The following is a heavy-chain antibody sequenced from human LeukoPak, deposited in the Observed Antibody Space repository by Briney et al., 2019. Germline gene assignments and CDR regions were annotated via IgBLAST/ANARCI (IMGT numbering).Heavy chain of an antibody. J-gene: IGHJ4*02. CDR3: ARQSRDGSKTRGYYFDY. V-gene: IGHV5-51*01. D-gene: IGHD3-10*01. CDR2: IYPADSDT. CDR1: GYIFTHYW. Sequence: GESLKISCQVSGYIFTHYWIGWVRQVAGKGLESMGLIYPADSDTTYSPSFQGQVTISAAKSISTVYLQWSRMRASDTAMYYCARQSRDGSKTRGYYFDYWGQGTLVTVSS.